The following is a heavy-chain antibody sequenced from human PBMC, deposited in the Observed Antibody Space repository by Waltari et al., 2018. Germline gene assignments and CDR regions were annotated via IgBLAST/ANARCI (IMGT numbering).Heavy chain of an antibody. Sequence: EVQLVESGGGVVQPGGSLRLSRAASGFTLSGYEMNWVRQAPGKGLEWISYISTSRRRIEYADSVKGRFTNSRDNAQNSLYLQMSSLRAEDTAVYYCARDYGAGITPEESGFDIWGQGTMVTVSS. D-gene: IGHD1-26*01. CDR3: ARDYGAGITPEESGFDI. CDR2: ISTSRRRI. V-gene: IGHV3-48*03. J-gene: IGHJ3*02. CDR1: GFTLSGYE.